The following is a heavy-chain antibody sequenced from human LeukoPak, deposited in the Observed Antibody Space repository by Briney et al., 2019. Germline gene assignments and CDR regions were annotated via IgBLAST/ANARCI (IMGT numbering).Heavy chain of an antibody. CDR2: IYSGGST. CDR1: GFTVSSNY. CDR3: ARDQADLRAFDI. V-gene: IGHV3-53*01. Sequence: PGGSLRLSCAASGFTVSSNYMSWVRQAPGKGLEWGSVIYSGGSTYYADSVKGRFTISRDNSKNTLYLQMNSLRAEDTAVYYCARDQADLRAFDIWGQGTMVTVSS. J-gene: IGHJ3*02. D-gene: IGHD6-13*01.